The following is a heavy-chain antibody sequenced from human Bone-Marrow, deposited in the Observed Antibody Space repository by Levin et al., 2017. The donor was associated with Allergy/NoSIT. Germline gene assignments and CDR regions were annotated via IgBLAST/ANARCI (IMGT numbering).Heavy chain of an antibody. CDR1: GYTFIDYG. CDR3: ARDGSWSNDNDPNSYYGMDV. CDR2: ISASNGNT. Sequence: PGESLKISCKSSGYTFIDYGFSWVRQAPGQGLEWLGWISASNGNTYYAKKLQGRVTMTTDTSTSTAYMALRSLKSDDTAVYYCARDGSWSNDNDPNSYYGMDVWGQGTTVTVSS. D-gene: IGHD3-10*01. V-gene: IGHV1-18*01. J-gene: IGHJ6*02.